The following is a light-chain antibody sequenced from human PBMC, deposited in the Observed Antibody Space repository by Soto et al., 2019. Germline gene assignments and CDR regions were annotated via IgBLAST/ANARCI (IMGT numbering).Light chain of an antibody. V-gene: IGKV4-1*01. J-gene: IGKJ3*01. CDR1: QRVLYSSNNKNY. Sequence: IVMTQSPDSLAVSLGERATINCKSSQRVLYSSNNKNYLAWYQQKPGQPPKLLIYWASTRESGVPDRFSGSGSGTDFTLTISSLQAEDVAVYYCQQYYSTLFTFGPGTKVDIK. CDR3: QQYYSTLFT. CDR2: WAS.